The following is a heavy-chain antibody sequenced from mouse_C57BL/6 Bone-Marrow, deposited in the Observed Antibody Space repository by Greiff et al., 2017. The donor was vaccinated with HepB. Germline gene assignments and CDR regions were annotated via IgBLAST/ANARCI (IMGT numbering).Heavy chain of an antibody. CDR1: GYTFTSYT. J-gene: IGHJ1*03. CDR3: AIPPGYFDV. V-gene: IGHV1-4*01. CDR2: INPSSGYT. Sequence: QVQLQQSGAELARPGASVKMSCKASGYTFTSYTMHWVKQRPGQGLEWIGYINPSSGYTKYNQKFKDKATLTADKSSSTAYMQLSSLTSEDSAVYYCAIPPGYFDVWGTGTTVTVSS.